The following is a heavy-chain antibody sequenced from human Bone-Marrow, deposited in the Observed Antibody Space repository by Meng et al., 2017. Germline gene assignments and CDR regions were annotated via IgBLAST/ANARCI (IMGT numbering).Heavy chain of an antibody. CDR1: GDSISSGSYY. Sequence: SETLSLTCSVSGDSISSGSYYWSWIRQPAGKGLEWIGRIYTSGSTNYNPSLKSRVTISVDTSKNHFSLQLSSVTAADTAVYYCARSSSTWYKYFDHWGQGTLVTVSS. J-gene: IGHJ4*02. D-gene: IGHD6-13*01. CDR2: IYTSGST. CDR3: ARSSSTWYKYFDH. V-gene: IGHV4-61*02.